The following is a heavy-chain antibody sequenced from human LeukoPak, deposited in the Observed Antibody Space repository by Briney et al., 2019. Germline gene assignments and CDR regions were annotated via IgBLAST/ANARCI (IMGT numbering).Heavy chain of an antibody. CDR1: GGSFSGYY. J-gene: IGHJ4*02. V-gene: IGHV4-34*01. Sequence: PSETLSLTCAVYGGSFSGYYWSWIRQPPGKGLEWIGEINHSGSANYNPSLKSRATISVDTSKNQFSLKLSSVTAADTAVYYCARGTGYSSLVFGYWGQGTLVTVSS. CDR2: INHSGSA. CDR3: ARGTGYSSLVFGY. D-gene: IGHD6-13*01.